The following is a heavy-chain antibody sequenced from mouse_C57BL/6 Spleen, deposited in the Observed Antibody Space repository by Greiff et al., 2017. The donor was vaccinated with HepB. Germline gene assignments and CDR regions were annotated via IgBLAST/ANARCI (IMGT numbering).Heavy chain of an antibody. J-gene: IGHJ3*01. V-gene: IGHV14-4*01. Sequence: VQLQQSGAELVRPGASVKLSCTASGFNIKDDYMHWVKQRPEQGLEWIGWIDPENGDTEYASKFQGKATITADTSSNTAYLQLSSLTFEDTAVYYCTTRGDSSGYGFAYWGQGTLVTVSA. CDR1: GFNIKDDY. D-gene: IGHD3-2*02. CDR2: IDPENGDT. CDR3: TTRGDSSGYGFAY.